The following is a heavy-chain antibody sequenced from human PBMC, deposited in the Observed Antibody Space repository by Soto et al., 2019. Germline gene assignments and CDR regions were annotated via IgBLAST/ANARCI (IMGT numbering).Heavy chain of an antibody. CDR2: ISGSGGST. CDR1: EFTICHYA. CDR3: VLDLEAARNYYYYGMDV. D-gene: IGHD6-6*01. V-gene: IGHV3-23*01. Sequence: CGAGEFTICHYAMRRVSKNTGKGLEWVSAISGSGGSTYYADSVKGRFTISRDNSKNTLYLQMNSLRAEDTAVYYCVLDLEAARNYYYYGMDVWGQGTTVTVSS. J-gene: IGHJ6*02.